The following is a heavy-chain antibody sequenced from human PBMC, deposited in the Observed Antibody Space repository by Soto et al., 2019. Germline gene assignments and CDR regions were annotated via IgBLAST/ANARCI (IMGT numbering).Heavy chain of an antibody. D-gene: IGHD6-6*01. CDR2: IHYSGST. V-gene: IGHV4-59*01. CDR1: GGYIRSYD. Sequence: SETLSLTCTVSGGYIRSYDWSWIRQPPGKGLEWIGYIHYSGSTNYNPSLKSRITISVDTSKKQFSLKLSSVTTADTSVFYCARRTRYSSSVFDTWGQGALVTVSS. CDR3: ARRTRYSSSVFDT. J-gene: IGHJ4*02.